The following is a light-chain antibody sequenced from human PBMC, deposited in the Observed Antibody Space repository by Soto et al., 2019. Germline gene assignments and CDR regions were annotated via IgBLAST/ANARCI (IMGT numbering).Light chain of an antibody. CDR1: SSDVGNYTY. V-gene: IGLV2-14*01. CDR2: EVS. CDR3: TSYSSSSTRYL. Sequence: QSALTQPASVSGSPGQAITISCTGTSSDVGNYTYVSWYQQHPGKAPKLMIYEVSHRPSRISDRFSGSKSGNTASLTISGLQAEDEADYYCTSYSSSSTRYLFGSGTKLTVL. J-gene: IGLJ1*01.